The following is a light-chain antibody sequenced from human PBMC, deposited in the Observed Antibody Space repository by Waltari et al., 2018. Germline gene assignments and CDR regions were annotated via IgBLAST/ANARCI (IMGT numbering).Light chain of an antibody. V-gene: IGLV2-8*01. J-gene: IGLJ1*01. Sequence: QSALTQPPSASGSPGQSVPISSTGTRSTVGGYNYVSWYQQHPGKAPKLMIYEVSKRPSGVPDLFSGSKSGNTASLTVSGLQAEDEADYYCSSYAGSNNYVFGTGTKVTVL. CDR2: EVS. CDR3: SSYAGSNNYV. CDR1: RSTVGGYNY.